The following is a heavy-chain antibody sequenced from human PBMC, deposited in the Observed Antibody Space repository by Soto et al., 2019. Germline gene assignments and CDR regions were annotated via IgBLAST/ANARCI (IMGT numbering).Heavy chain of an antibody. J-gene: IGHJ4*02. Sequence: ASVKVSCKASGYTFTSYGISWVRQAPGQGLEWMGWISAYNGNTNYAQKLQGRVTMTTDTSTSTAYMELRSLRSDDTAVYYCARSGYSGYALTTFDYWGQGTLVTVSS. CDR2: ISAYNGNT. CDR1: GYTFTSYG. D-gene: IGHD5-12*01. V-gene: IGHV1-18*01. CDR3: ARSGYSGYALTTFDY.